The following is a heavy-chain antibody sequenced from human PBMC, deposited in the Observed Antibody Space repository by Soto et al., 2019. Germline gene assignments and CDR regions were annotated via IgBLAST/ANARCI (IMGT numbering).Heavy chain of an antibody. D-gene: IGHD6-19*01. CDR1: GFTFSDYY. CDR2: ISSSSSYT. Sequence: GGSLRLSCAASGFTFSDYYMSWIRQAPGKGLEWVSYISSSSSYTNYADSVKGRFTISRDNAKNSLYLQMNSLRAEDTAVYYCAGRSVSSGWHFDYWGQGTLVTVSS. V-gene: IGHV3-11*06. CDR3: AGRSVSSGWHFDY. J-gene: IGHJ4*02.